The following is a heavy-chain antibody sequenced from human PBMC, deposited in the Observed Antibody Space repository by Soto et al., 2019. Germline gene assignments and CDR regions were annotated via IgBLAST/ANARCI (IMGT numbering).Heavy chain of an antibody. CDR1: GYTFTSYG. V-gene: IGHV1-69*13. CDR2: IIPIFGTA. D-gene: IGHD5-12*01. Sequence: GASVKVSCKASGYTFTSYGISWVRQAPGLGLEWVGGIIPIFGTANYAQKFQGRVTITADESTRTAYMELSSLRSEDTAVYYCARGGDGYNYDYWGQGTLVTVPQ. CDR3: ARGGDGYNYDY. J-gene: IGHJ4*02.